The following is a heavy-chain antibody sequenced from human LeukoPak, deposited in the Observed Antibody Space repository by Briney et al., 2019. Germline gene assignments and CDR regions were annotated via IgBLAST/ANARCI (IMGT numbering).Heavy chain of an antibody. CDR1: GFTFSAYW. D-gene: IGHD3-16*01. V-gene: IGHV3-7*03. J-gene: IGHJ4*02. Sequence: GGSLRLSCEASGFTFSAYWMSWVRQAPGKGLEWVANINQDESEKYYVESVKGRFTISRDNSKNTLYLQMNSLRAEDTAVYYCAKDLIRFDYWGQGTLVTVSS. CDR3: AKDLIRFDY. CDR2: INQDESEK.